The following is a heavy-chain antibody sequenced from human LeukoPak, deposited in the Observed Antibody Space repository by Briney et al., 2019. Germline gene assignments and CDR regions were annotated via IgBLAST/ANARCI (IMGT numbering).Heavy chain of an antibody. J-gene: IGHJ6*02. CDR1: GFTFSDYY. V-gene: IGHV3-11*01. CDR3: ARARVGGYYGMDV. D-gene: IGHD3-10*01. CDR2: ISSSGSTI. Sequence: PGWSLRLSCAVSGFTFSDYYMSWIRQAPGKGLEWVSYISSSGSTIYYADSVKGRFTISRDNAKNSLYLQMNSLRAEDTAVYYCARARVGGYYGMDVWGQGTTVTVSS.